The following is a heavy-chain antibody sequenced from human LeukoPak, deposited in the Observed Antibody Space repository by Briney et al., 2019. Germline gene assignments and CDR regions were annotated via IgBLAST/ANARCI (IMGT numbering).Heavy chain of an antibody. CDR3: ASLGYCSGGSCVYGMDV. V-gene: IGHV3-30-3*01. D-gene: IGHD2-15*01. CDR1: GFTFSSYA. CDR2: ISYDGSNK. J-gene: IGHJ6*02. Sequence: PGGSLRLSCAASGFTFSSYAMHWVRQAPGKGLEWVAVISYDGSNKYYADSVKGRFTISRDNSKNTLYLQMNSLRAEDTAVYYCASLGYCSGGSCVYGMDVWGQGTTVTVSS.